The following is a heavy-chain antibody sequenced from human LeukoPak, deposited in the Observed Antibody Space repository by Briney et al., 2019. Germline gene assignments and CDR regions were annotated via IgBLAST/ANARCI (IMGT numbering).Heavy chain of an antibody. CDR1: GAGGSISRYY. J-gene: IGHJ5*02. Sequence: SETLSLTCTVSGAGGSISRYYWGWIRQPPGKALEWIGHVYYTGSTNYNPSLRSRVAISVDTSNNQFSLKMSSVTAADTAVYYCARLGGWQWLVRREGDWFDPWGQGTLVTVSS. V-gene: IGHV4-59*12. CDR3: ARLGGWQWLVRREGDWFDP. CDR2: VYYTGST. D-gene: IGHD6-19*01.